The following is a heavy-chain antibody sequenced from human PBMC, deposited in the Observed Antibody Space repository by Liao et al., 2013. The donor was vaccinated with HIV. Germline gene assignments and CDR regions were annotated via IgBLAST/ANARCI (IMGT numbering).Heavy chain of an antibody. CDR2: IFHTGET. Sequence: QVQLQESGPGLVKSSETLSLTCTVSGGSMGGYYWSWIRQTPGKGLEYIGYIFHTGETHYNPSLQSRVTISVDTSESQFSLRLRSVTAADAGIYYCACLPRGQLIHAVFDYWGRGMLVTVSS. V-gene: IGHV4-59*03. CDR1: GGSMGGYY. D-gene: IGHD2-2*01. J-gene: IGHJ4*02. CDR3: ACLPRGQLIHAVFDY.